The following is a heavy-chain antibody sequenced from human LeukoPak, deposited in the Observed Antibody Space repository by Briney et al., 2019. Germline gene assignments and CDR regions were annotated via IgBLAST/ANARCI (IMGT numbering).Heavy chain of an antibody. J-gene: IGHJ4*02. D-gene: IGHD2-15*01. Sequence: ASVKVSCKASGYTFTSYYMHWVRQAPGQGLEWMGIINPSGGSTSYAQKFQGRVTMTRDTSTSTVYMELSSPRSEDTAVYYCAREGLVVVAATIFDYWGQGTLVTVSS. CDR1: GYTFTSYY. CDR2: INPSGGST. V-gene: IGHV1-46*01. CDR3: AREGLVVVAATIFDY.